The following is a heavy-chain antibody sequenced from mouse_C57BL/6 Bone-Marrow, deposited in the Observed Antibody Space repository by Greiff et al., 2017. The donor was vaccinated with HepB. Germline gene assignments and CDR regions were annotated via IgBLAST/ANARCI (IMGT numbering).Heavy chain of an antibody. J-gene: IGHJ4*01. CDR2: ISNLAYSI. D-gene: IGHD1-1*01. Sequence: EVKVVESGGGLVQPGGSLKLPCAASGFTFSDYGMAWVRQAPRKGPEWVAFISNLAYSIYYADTVTGRFTISLENAKNTLYLEMSSLRSEDTAMYYCARRYYYGSSTYYAMDYWGQGTSVTVSS. V-gene: IGHV5-15*01. CDR1: GFTFSDYG. CDR3: ARRYYYGSSTYYAMDY.